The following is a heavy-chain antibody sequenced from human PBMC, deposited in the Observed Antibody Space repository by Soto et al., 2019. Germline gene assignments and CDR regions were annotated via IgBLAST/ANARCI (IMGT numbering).Heavy chain of an antibody. CDR1: GGSFSGYY. Sequence: SETLSLTCAVYGGSFSGYYWSWIRQPPGKGLEWIGEINHSGSTNYNPSLKSRVTISVDTSKNQFSLKLSSVTAADTAVYYCARGRTYYYYGMDVWGQGTTVTVSS. CDR3: ARGRTYYYYGMDV. V-gene: IGHV4-34*01. J-gene: IGHJ6*02. CDR2: INHSGST.